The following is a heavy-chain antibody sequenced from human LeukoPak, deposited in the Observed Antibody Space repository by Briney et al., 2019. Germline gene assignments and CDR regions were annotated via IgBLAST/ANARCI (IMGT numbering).Heavy chain of an antibody. Sequence: SQTLSLTCAISGDSVSDNSAVWNWIRQSPSRGLEWLGRTYYRFRWNNDYAVSVKSRMTITPDTSKNQFSLQLSSVTPEDIAVYYCMRLKDASGVAAGDYWGQGTPVTVSS. CDR1: GDSVSDNSAV. D-gene: IGHD2-15*01. CDR3: MRLKDASGVAAGDY. CDR2: TYYRFRWNN. V-gene: IGHV6-1*01. J-gene: IGHJ4*02.